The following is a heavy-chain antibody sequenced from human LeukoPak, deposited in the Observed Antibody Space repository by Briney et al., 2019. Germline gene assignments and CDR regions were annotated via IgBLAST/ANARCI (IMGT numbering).Heavy chain of an antibody. V-gene: IGHV3-15*01. J-gene: IGHJ4*02. CDR1: GFNFNNAG. Sequence: GGSLRLSCAASGFNFNNAGMNWVRQAPGKGLEWVGRIKSKSDGGTTDNAAPVKGRFTISKDDSKNTLYLQMNSLKTEDTGIYYCTTGTLTSDYWGQGTLVTVSS. CDR3: TTGTLTSDY. D-gene: IGHD4-17*01. CDR2: IKSKSDGGTT.